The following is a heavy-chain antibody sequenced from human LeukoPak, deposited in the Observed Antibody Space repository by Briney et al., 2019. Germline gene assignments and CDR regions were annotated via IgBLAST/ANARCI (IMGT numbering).Heavy chain of an antibody. CDR2: IRSKANSYAT. D-gene: IGHD2-15*01. J-gene: IGHJ4*02. CDR1: GFTFSGSA. CDR3: SSRYCSGGNCYFY. V-gene: IGHV3-73*01. Sequence: GGSLRLSCAASGFTFSGSAVHWVRQASGKGLEWVGRIRSKANSYATAYAASVKGRFTISRDDSKNTAYLQMNSLKTEDTAVYYCSSRYCSGGNCYFYWGQGTLVTVSS.